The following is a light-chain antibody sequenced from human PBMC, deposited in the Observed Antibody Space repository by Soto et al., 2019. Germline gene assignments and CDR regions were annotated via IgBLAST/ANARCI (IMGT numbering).Light chain of an antibody. V-gene: IGKV3-20*01. CDR3: QQYDSTPPT. J-gene: IGKJ1*01. CDR1: QSVNSNY. Sequence: EIVLTQSPGTLSLSPGDRATLSCRASQSVNSNYLAWYQRKPGQAPRLLIYGASNRATDIPYRFSASGSGTDSTLTITRLEAEYFAVYYCQQYDSTPPTFGRGTKVEVK. CDR2: GAS.